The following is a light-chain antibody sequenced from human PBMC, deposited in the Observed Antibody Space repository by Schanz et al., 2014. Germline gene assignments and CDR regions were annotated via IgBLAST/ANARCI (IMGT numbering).Light chain of an antibody. CDR1: SGSVSTTYY. V-gene: IGLV8-61*01. Sequence: QTVVTQEPSFSVSPGGTVTLTCGLSSGSVSTTYYPSWYQQTPGQAPRKLIYSTNTRSSGVPDRFSGSILGNKAVLTITGAQADDESDYYCVLYMGSGIWVFGGGTKLTVL. J-gene: IGLJ3*02. CDR2: STN. CDR3: VLYMGSGIWV.